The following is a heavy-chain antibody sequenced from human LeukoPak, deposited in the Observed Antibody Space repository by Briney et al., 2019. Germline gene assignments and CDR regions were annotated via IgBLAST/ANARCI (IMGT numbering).Heavy chain of an antibody. Sequence: GGSLRLSCAASGFTCSDHYIDWVRQAPGKGLEWVGRARNRGNGYTTQYAASVKGRFTFSRDDSENTVYLQMNSLKTEDTAVYFCARIMRVDYGTYYFDYWGQGTLVTVSS. CDR3: ARIMRVDYGTYYFDY. CDR1: GFTCSDHY. J-gene: IGHJ4*02. CDR2: ARNRGNGYTT. D-gene: IGHD4/OR15-4a*01. V-gene: IGHV3-72*01.